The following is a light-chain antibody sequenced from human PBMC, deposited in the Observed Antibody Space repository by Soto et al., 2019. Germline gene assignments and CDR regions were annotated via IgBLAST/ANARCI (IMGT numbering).Light chain of an antibody. J-gene: IGLJ2*01. CDR1: SSNIGRNS. CDR2: SNN. Sequence: QSVLTQPPSASGTPGQRVTISCSGSSSNIGRNSVSWYQQLPGTAPKLLIYSNNQRPSGVPDRFSGSKSGTSASLAISGLQSEDEADYYCATRDDSLNAFFGGGTKVTVL. CDR3: ATRDDSLNAF. V-gene: IGLV1-44*01.